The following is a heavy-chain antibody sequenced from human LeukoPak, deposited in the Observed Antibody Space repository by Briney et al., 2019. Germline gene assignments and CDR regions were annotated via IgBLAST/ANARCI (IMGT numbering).Heavy chain of an antibody. CDR2: IKQDGSEK. CDR1: GFTFSSYW. V-gene: IGHV3-7*01. CDR3: ARDGAMVRGVIYGMGV. Sequence: GGSLRLSCAASGFTFSSYWMSWVRQAPGKGLEWVANIKQDGSEKYYVDSVKGRFTISRDNAKNSLYLQMNSLRAEDTAVYYCARDGAMVRGVIYGMGVWGQGTTVTVSS. J-gene: IGHJ6*02. D-gene: IGHD3-10*01.